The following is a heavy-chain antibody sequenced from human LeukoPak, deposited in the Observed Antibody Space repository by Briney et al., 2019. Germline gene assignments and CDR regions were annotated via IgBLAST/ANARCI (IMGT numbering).Heavy chain of an antibody. CDR3: AKVGYDFWSGRITYYFDY. V-gene: IGHV3-30*02. CDR1: GFTFSSYG. D-gene: IGHD3-3*01. Sequence: HPGGSLRLSCAASGFTFSSYGMHWVRQAPGKGLEWVAVIWYDGSNKYYADSVKGRFTISRDNSKNTLYLQMNSLRAEDTAVYYCAKVGYDFWSGRITYYFDYWGQGTLVTVSS. CDR2: IWYDGSNK. J-gene: IGHJ4*02.